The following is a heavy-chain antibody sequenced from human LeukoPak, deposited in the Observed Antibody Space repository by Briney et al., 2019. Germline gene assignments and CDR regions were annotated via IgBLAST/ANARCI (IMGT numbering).Heavy chain of an antibody. Sequence: SETLSLTCTVSGGSISSYYWSWIRQLPGKGLEWIGYIYYSGSTNYNPSLKGRVTISVDTSKNQFSLKLSSVTAADTAVYYCARRQGEGYCSGGSCPNWFDPWGQGTLVTVSS. CDR1: GGSISSYY. J-gene: IGHJ5*02. D-gene: IGHD2-15*01. CDR3: ARRQGEGYCSGGSCPNWFDP. CDR2: IYYSGST. V-gene: IGHV4-59*08.